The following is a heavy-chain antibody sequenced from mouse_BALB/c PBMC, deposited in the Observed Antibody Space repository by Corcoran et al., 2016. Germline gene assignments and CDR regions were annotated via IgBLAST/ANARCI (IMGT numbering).Heavy chain of an antibody. CDR2: ISYDGSN. CDR1: GYSITSGYY. V-gene: IGHV3-6*02. Sequence: DVQLQESGPGLVKPSQSLSLTCSVTGYSITSGYYWNWIRQFPGNKLEWMGYISYDGSNNYNPSLKTRISITRDTSKNQFFLKLNSVTTEDTATYYCATLLRPFDYWSQGTTLTVSS. CDR3: ATLLRPFDY. J-gene: IGHJ2*01. D-gene: IGHD1-2*01.